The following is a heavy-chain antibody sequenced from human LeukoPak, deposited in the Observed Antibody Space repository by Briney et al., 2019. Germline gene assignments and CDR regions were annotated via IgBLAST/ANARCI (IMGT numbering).Heavy chain of an antibody. V-gene: IGHV3-23*01. CDR1: GFTFSSYA. D-gene: IGHD3-22*01. CDR3: ARDDYDSSAYYYVHLY. J-gene: IGHJ4*02. Sequence: GGSLRLSCAASGFTFSSYAMSWVRQAPGKGLEWVSAISGSGGSTYYADSVKGRFTISRDKSKNTLYLQMNSLRAEDTAMYYCARDDYDSSAYYYVHLYWGQGTLVTVSS. CDR2: ISGSGGST.